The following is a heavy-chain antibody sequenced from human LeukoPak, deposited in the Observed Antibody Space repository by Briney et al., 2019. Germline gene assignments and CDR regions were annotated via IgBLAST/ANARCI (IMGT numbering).Heavy chain of an antibody. D-gene: IGHD4-17*01. CDR2: INYSGST. V-gene: IGHV4-34*01. J-gene: IGHJ6*03. Sequence: SETLSLTCAVYGVSFSGLYWSWIRPPPGKGLEWIGEINYSGSTNYNPSLKSRVTISVDTSKNQFSLKLSSVTAPDKAVYYCARALPRSSYGFSPYYYYYYMDVWGKGTTVTVSS. CDR3: ARALPRSSYGFSPYYYYYYMDV. CDR1: GVSFSGLY.